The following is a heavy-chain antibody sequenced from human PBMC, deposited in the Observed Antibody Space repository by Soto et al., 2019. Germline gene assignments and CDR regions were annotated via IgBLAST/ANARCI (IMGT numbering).Heavy chain of an antibody. J-gene: IGHJ4*02. V-gene: IGHV6-1*01. CDR1: GDSVSSNSAG. D-gene: IGHD1-26*01. CDR2: TYYRSKWYY. Sequence: SQTLSLTCAITGDSVSSNSAGWSWVRQSPSRGLEWLGRTYYRSKWYYEYAVSVRGRITINPDTSKNQFSLQLNSVTPEDTAVYFCARGEQYSGRIFDYWGQGTLVTVSS. CDR3: ARGEQYSGRIFDY.